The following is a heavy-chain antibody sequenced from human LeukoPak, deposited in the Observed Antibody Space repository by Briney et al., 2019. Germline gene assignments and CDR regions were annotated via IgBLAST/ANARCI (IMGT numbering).Heavy chain of an antibody. J-gene: IGHJ4*02. CDR3: ARWDDLFLIDF. V-gene: IGHV3-7*01. D-gene: IGHD3-9*01. CDR1: GFTFSSYW. Sequence: GGSLRLSCAASGFTFSSYWMSWVRQAPGTGLEWVANIKQDGSEKYYVDSVKGRFTISRDNAKNSLYLQMNSLRAEDTAVYYCARWDDLFLIDFWGQGTLVTVSS. CDR2: IKQDGSEK.